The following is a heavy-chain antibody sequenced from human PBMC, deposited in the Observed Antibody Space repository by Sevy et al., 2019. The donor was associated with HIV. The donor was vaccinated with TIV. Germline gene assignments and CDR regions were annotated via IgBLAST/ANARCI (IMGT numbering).Heavy chain of an antibody. CDR3: ARGGDCGGDCYSEVYYYYYYMDV. CDR2: IYTSGST. D-gene: IGHD2-21*02. J-gene: IGHJ6*03. Sequence: SETLSLTCTVSGGSISSGSYYWSWIRQPAGKGLEWIGRIYTSGSTNYNPSLKSRVTISVDTSKNQFSLKLSSVTAADTAVYYCARGGDCGGDCYSEVYYYYYYMDVWGKGTTVTVSS. V-gene: IGHV4-61*02. CDR1: GGSISSGSYY.